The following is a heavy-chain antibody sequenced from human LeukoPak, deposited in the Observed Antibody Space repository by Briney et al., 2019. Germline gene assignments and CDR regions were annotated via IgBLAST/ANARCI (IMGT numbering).Heavy chain of an antibody. V-gene: IGHV4-59*01. D-gene: IGHD3-3*01. J-gene: IGHJ5*02. Sequence: SETLSLTCTVSGSSIGTYSWSWIRQPPGKGLEWIGYIYYSGSTNYNPSLKSRVTISVDTSKNQFSLKLSSVTAADTVVYYCARAGRTYYDFWSGPNWFDPWGQGTLVTVSS. CDR3: ARAGRTYYDFWSGPNWFDP. CDR1: GSSIGTYS. CDR2: IYYSGST.